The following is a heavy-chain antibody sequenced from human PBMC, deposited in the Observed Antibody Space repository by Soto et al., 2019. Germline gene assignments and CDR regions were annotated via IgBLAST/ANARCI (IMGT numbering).Heavy chain of an antibody. CDR3: AIAGRRGIFDY. CDR1: GGSISSYY. J-gene: IGHJ4*02. CDR2: IYYSGST. Sequence: SETLSLTCTVSGGSISSYYWSWIRQPPGKGLEWIGYIYYSGSTNYNPSLKSRVTISVDTSKNQFSLKLSSVTTADTAVYYCAIAGRRGIFDYWGQGTLVTVSS. D-gene: IGHD3-16*01. V-gene: IGHV4-59*01.